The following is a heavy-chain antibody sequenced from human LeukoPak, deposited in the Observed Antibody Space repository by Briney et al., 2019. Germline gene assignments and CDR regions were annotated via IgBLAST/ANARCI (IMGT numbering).Heavy chain of an antibody. D-gene: IGHD6-13*01. Sequence: SGTLSLTCAVSGGSISSSNWWSWVRQPPGKGLEWIGEIYHSGSTNYNPSLKIRATISIDKSKNQFSLKLSSVTAADTALYYCARIAATGTNSSDYWGQGTLVTVSS. V-gene: IGHV4-4*02. CDR2: IYHSGST. CDR3: ARIAATGTNSSDY. J-gene: IGHJ4*02. CDR1: GGSISSSNW.